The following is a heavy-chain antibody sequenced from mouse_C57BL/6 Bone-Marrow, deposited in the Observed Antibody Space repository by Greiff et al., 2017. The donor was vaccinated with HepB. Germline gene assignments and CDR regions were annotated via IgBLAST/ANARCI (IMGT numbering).Heavy chain of an antibody. CDR2: IWTGGGT. V-gene: IGHV2-9-1*01. Sequence: QVQLQQSGPGLVAPSQSLSITCTVSGFSLTSYAISWVRQPPGKGLEWLGVIWTGGGTNYNSALKSRLSISKDNSKSQVFLKMNSLQTDDTARYYCARNHYYGSSGYFDVWGTGTTVTVSS. J-gene: IGHJ1*03. D-gene: IGHD1-1*01. CDR1: GFSLTSYA. CDR3: ARNHYYGSSGYFDV.